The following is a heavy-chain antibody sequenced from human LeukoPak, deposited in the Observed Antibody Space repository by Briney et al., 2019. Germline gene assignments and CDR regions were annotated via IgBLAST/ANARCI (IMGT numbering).Heavy chain of an antibody. V-gene: IGHV5-51*01. J-gene: IGHJ3*02. CDR2: IYPGDSDT. Sequence: GESLKISRKCSGYSFTSYWIGWVRQMPGEGLGLMGIIYPGDSDTRYTPSFQGHVTFSAEKSISTAYLQWSSLKAEDTAMYYCASIAARHDAFDIWDQGTMITVSS. CDR1: GYSFTSYW. D-gene: IGHD6-6*01. CDR3: ASIAARHDAFDI.